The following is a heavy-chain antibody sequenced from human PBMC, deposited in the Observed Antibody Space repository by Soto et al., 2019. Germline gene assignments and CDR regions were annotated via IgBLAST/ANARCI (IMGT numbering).Heavy chain of an antibody. V-gene: IGHV1-69*08. CDR2: IIPILGIA. CDR1: GGTFSSYT. Sequence: QVQLVQSGAEVKKPGSSVKVSCKASGGTFSSYTISWVRQAPGQGLEWMGRIIPILGIANYAQKFQGRVTITADKATSTAYMELSSLRSEDTAVYYCARDKWYCGGDCYSYYYYYGMDVWGQGTTVTVSS. CDR3: ARDKWYCGGDCYSYYYYYGMDV. D-gene: IGHD2-21*02. J-gene: IGHJ6*02.